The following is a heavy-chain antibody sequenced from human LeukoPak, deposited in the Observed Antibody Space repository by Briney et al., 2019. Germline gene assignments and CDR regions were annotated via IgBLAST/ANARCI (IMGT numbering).Heavy chain of an antibody. V-gene: IGHV4-34*01. D-gene: IGHD2-2*01. Sequence: SETLSLTCAVYGGSFSGYYWSWIRQPPGKGLEWIGEINHSGSTNYNPSLKSRVTISVDTSKNQFSLKLSSVNAADTAVYYCARALQDIVVVPAAIGWFDPWGQGTLVTVSS. J-gene: IGHJ5*02. CDR3: ARALQDIVVVPAAIGWFDP. CDR1: GGSFSGYY. CDR2: INHSGST.